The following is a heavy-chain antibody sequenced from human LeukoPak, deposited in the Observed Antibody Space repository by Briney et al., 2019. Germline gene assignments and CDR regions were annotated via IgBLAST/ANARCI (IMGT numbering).Heavy chain of an antibody. CDR1: GGSISSSSYY. CDR3: ARGLVTTTHPFDY. Sequence: SETPSLTCAVSGGSISSSSYYWGWIRQPPGKGLEWIGSIYYSGSTYYNPSLKSRVTISVDTSKNQFSLKLSSVTAADTAVYYCARGLVTTTHPFDYWGQGTLVTVSS. CDR2: IYYSGST. D-gene: IGHD4-17*01. V-gene: IGHV4-39*07. J-gene: IGHJ4*02.